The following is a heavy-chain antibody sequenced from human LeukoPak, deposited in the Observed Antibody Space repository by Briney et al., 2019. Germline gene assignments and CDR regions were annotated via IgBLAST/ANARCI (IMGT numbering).Heavy chain of an antibody. CDR1: GGSISSGSYY. CDR2: IYTAGST. J-gene: IGHJ6*03. CDR3: ARGYYYMDV. Sequence: SETLSLTCTVSGGSISSGSYYWTWIRQPAGKGLEWIGRIYTAGSTNYNPSLKSRVIISMDTSNNQFSLNLYSVTAADTAVYYCARGYYYMDVWGKGTTVTVSS. V-gene: IGHV4-61*02.